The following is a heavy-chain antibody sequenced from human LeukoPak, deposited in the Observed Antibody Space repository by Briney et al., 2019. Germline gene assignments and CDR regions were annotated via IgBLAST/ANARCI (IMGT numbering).Heavy chain of an antibody. J-gene: IGHJ4*02. CDR1: GGSISSYY. CDR2: IYYSGST. Sequence: AETLSLTCTVSGGSISSYYWSWIRQPPGKGLEWIGYIYYSGSTNYNPSLKSRVTISVDTSKNQFSLKLSSVTAADTAVYYCARHDSESYKYSGQGTLVTVSS. D-gene: IGHD1-26*01. V-gene: IGHV4-59*08. CDR3: ARHDSESYKY.